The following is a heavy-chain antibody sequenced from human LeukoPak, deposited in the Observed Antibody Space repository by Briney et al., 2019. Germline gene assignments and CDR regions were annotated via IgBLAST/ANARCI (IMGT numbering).Heavy chain of an antibody. CDR3: ARDRGRKQLGDAFDI. CDR1: GGSISSYY. CDR2: IYYSGST. Sequence: SETLSLTCTVSGGSISSYYWSWIRQPPGKGLEWIGYIYYSGSTNYNPSLKSRVTISVDTSKNQFSLKLSSVTAADTAVYYCARDRGRKQLGDAFDIWGQGTMVTVSS. D-gene: IGHD6-6*01. J-gene: IGHJ3*02. V-gene: IGHV4-59*01.